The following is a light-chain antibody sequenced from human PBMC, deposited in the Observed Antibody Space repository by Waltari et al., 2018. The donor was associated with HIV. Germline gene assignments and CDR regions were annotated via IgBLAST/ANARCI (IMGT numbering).Light chain of an antibody. CDR3: LAWDDSLRGHV. V-gene: IGLV1-47*01. J-gene: IGLJ1*01. Sequence: SVLTQPPSASGTPGQRVTISCSGSSSNIGNNYVYWYQQLSGTAPKLIIYTNNPRPSVVPDRFSGSKSGTSASLDSSGLRSEDEAYYYCLAWDDSLRGHVFGSGTEVTVL. CDR1: SSNIGNNY. CDR2: TNN.